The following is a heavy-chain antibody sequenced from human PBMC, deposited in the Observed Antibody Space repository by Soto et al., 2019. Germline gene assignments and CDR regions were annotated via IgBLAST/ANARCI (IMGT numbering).Heavy chain of an antibody. CDR2: IYYSGST. CDR3: ARGLITGSQYSGGWYYFDS. Sequence: SETLSLTCTVSGGSISSSSYYWGWIRQPPGKGLEWIGSIYYSGSTYYNPSLKSRVTISADTSKNQFSLKLSSVTAADTAVYYCARGLITGSQYSGGWYYFDSWGQGTQVT. V-gene: IGHV4-39*01. D-gene: IGHD1-26*01. J-gene: IGHJ4*02. CDR1: GGSISSSSYY.